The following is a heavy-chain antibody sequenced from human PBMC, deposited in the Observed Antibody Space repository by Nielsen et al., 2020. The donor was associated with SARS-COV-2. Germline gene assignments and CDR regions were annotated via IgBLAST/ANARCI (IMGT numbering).Heavy chain of an antibody. D-gene: IGHD3-10*01. J-gene: IGHJ6*02. CDR1: GFTFSTNA. Sequence: GESLKISCAASGFTFSTNAMSWVRQAPGKGPEWVSSISTSGSGTYYAESVKGRFTISRDNSKNTLYLEMNSLRVEDTALYYCAKGNSRLSWFGELALYYYYGMDVWGQGTTVTVSS. CDR3: AKGNSRLSWFGELALYYYYGMDV. CDR2: ISTSGSGT. V-gene: IGHV3-23*01.